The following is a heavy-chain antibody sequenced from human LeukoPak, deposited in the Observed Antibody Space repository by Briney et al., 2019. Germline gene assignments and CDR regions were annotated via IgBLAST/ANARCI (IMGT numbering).Heavy chain of an antibody. V-gene: IGHV4-59*12. J-gene: IGHJ6*03. Sequence: SETLSLTCTVSGDSINNYYWSWIRQPPGKGLEWIGYIYYIGTTKFNPSLKSRVTISLDTSKNQFSLKLSSVTAADTAVYYCARGITIFGVVTKPNHYYYMDVWGKGTTVTVSS. CDR3: ARGITIFGVVTKPNHYYYMDV. D-gene: IGHD3-3*01. CDR1: GDSINNYY. CDR2: IYYIGTT.